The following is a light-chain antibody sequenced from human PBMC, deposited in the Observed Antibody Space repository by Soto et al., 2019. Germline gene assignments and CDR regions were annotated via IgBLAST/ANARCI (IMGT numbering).Light chain of an antibody. Sequence: QSVLTQPASVSAAPGRSVTISCIGTSGDIGSYNRVSWYQQHTGKAPKLIIYEVTDRPSAVSNRCCGAKFGTTASLTISGLQAADEAEYYCSSYPNSHTRGCVFGTGTKVPVL. V-gene: IGLV2-14*01. CDR1: SGDIGSYNR. CDR2: EVT. J-gene: IGLJ1*01. CDR3: SSYPNSHTRGCV.